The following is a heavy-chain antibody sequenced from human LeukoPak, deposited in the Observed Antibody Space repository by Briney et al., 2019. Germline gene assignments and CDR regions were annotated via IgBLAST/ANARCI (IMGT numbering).Heavy chain of an antibody. D-gene: IGHD6-13*01. Sequence: GGSLRLSCAASGFTFSSYAMHWVRQAPGKGLEWVAVISYDGSNKYYADSVKGRFTISRDNSKNTLYLQMNSLRAEDTAVYYCARVRIAAAGHLDYWGQGTLVTVSS. CDR3: ARVRIAAAGHLDY. CDR2: ISYDGSNK. V-gene: IGHV3-30-3*01. J-gene: IGHJ4*02. CDR1: GFTFSSYA.